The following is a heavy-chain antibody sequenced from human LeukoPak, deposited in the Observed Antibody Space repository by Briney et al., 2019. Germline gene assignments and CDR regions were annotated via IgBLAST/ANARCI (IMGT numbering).Heavy chain of an antibody. CDR2: ISYDGTNK. CDR3: AKDRLGITVAGIDY. J-gene: IGHJ4*02. CDR1: GFTFSRQG. Sequence: GGSQTLSCAASGFTFSRQGMHWARQAPGKGLEWVTVISYDGTNKSYADSVKGRFTISRDNSKNTLFLQMNSLRAEDTAVYYCAKDRLGITVAGIDYWGQGALVTVSS. D-gene: IGHD6-19*01. V-gene: IGHV3-30*18.